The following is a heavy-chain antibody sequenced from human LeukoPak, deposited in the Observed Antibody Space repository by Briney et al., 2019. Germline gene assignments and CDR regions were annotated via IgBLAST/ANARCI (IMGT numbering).Heavy chain of an antibody. D-gene: IGHD2-2*01. CDR1: GYTFTTYY. CDR2: IRPSDTYT. CDR3: ARDSHAYAYDF. Sequence: ASVKDSCKPSGYTFTTYYIHWVRQAPGQELEWMGVIRPSDTYTNYAQKFQGRVTMTRDTSARTVYMELSSLRSADTAVYYCARDSHAYAYDFWGQGTLVTVSS. J-gene: IGHJ4*02. V-gene: IGHV1-46*01.